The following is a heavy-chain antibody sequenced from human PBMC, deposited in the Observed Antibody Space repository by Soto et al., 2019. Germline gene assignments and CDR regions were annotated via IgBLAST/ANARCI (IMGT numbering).Heavy chain of an antibody. Sequence: QVQLVQSGAEVREPGPSVKVSCKASGYSFTSLDINWVRQTAGQGLEWMGWMQPSTGRTGYAQKFQGRVTMTRDTSINEAYMELTTLTSDDSAFYYCARGVSAGVDYWGQGNVVTVSS. CDR1: GYSFTSLD. V-gene: IGHV1-8*01. J-gene: IGHJ4*02. CDR3: ARGVSAGVDY. D-gene: IGHD1-26*01. CDR2: MQPSTGRT.